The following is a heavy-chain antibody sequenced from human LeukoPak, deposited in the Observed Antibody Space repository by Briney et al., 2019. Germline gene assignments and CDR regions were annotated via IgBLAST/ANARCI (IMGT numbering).Heavy chain of an antibody. CDR1: GGTFSSYA. CDR3: ARDRSLSSGWYEDY. J-gene: IGHJ4*02. Sequence: SVKVSCKASGGTFSSYAISWVRQAPGQGLEWMGRIIPILGIANYAQKFRGRVTITADKSTSTAYMELSSLRSEDTAVYYCARDRSLSSGWYEDYWGQGTLVTVSS. D-gene: IGHD6-19*01. CDR2: IIPILGIA. V-gene: IGHV1-69*04.